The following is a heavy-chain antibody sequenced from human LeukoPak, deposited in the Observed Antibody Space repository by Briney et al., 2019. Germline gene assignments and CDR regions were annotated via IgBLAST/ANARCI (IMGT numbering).Heavy chain of an antibody. CDR3: ARHYFRDYTFDY. CDR2: IYYSGST. D-gene: IGHD3-16*01. V-gene: IGHV4-59*08. J-gene: IGHJ4*02. Sequence: SETLSLTCVVCGASISNYYWSWIRQTPGKGLEWIGYIYYSGSTDYNPSLKSRITMSVDTSKNQFSLKLSSVTAADTAIYYCARHYFRDYTFDYWGQGSLVTVSS. CDR1: GASISNYY.